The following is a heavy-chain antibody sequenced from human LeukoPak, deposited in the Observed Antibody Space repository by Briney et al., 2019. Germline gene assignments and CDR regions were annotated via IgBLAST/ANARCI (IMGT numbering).Heavy chain of an antibody. J-gene: IGHJ4*02. CDR1: GFTFSSYA. Sequence: PGGSLRLSCSASGFTFSSYAMHWVRQAPGKGLEYVSAISSIGGSTDYADSVKGRLTISRDNSKNTLYLQMSSLRAEDTAVYYCVKQVGSGWYYFDYWGQGTLVTVSS. V-gene: IGHV3-64D*06. D-gene: IGHD6-19*01. CDR3: VKQVGSGWYYFDY. CDR2: ISSIGGST.